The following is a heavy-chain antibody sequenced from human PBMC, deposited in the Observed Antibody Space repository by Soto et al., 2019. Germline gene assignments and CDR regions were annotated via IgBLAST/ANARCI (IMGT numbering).Heavy chain of an antibody. D-gene: IGHD3-3*01. CDR2: IKQDGSEK. CDR3: TSAYYDFWSGYYMAYYYYYMDV. Sequence: EVQLVESGGGLVQPGGSLRLSCAASGFTFSSYWMSWVRQAPGKGLEWVAIIKQDGSEKYYVDSVKGRFTISRDNAKNSLYLQMNSLRAEDTAVYYCTSAYYDFWSGYYMAYYYYYMDVWGKGTTVTVSS. J-gene: IGHJ6*03. V-gene: IGHV3-7*01. CDR1: GFTFSSYW.